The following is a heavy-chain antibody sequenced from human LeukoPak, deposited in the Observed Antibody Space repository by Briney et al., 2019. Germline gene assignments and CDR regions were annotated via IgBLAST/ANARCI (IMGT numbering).Heavy chain of an antibody. Sequence: SVKVSCKASGGTFSSYAISWVRQAPGQGLEWMGRIIPIFGIANYAQKFQGRVTITADKSTSTAYMELSSLRSEDTAVYYCARDSASSSGWFGYWGQGTLVTVSS. J-gene: IGHJ4*02. CDR2: IIPIFGIA. CDR3: ARDSASSSGWFGY. V-gene: IGHV1-69*04. D-gene: IGHD6-19*01. CDR1: GGTFSSYA.